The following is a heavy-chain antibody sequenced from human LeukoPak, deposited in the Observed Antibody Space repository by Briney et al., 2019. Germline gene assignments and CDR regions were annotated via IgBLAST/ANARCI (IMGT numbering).Heavy chain of an antibody. Sequence: SETLSLTCTVSGGSISSYYWSWIRQPPGKGLEWIGYIYYSGSTNYNPSLKSRVTISVDTSKNQFSLKLSSVTAADTGVYYCARTYSYGYNWFDPWGQGTLVTVSS. D-gene: IGHD5-18*01. J-gene: IGHJ5*02. CDR1: GGSISSYY. CDR3: ARTYSYGYNWFDP. V-gene: IGHV4-59*01. CDR2: IYYSGST.